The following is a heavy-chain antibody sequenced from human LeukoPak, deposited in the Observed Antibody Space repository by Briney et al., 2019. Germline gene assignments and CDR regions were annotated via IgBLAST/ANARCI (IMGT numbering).Heavy chain of an antibody. D-gene: IGHD3-9*01. CDR1: GGTFSSYA. J-gene: IGHJ3*02. V-gene: IGHV1-69*04. CDR3: AREHYDILTGYYGLDAFDI. CDR2: IIPILVIA. Sequence: SVKVSFKASGGTFSSYAISWVRQAPGQGLEWMGRIIPILVIANYAQKFQGRVTITADKSTSTAYMELSSLRSEDTAVYYCAREHYDILTGYYGLDAFDIWGQGTMVTVSS.